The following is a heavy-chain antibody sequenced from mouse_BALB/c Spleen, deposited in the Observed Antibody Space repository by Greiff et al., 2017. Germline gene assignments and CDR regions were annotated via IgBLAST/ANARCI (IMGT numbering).Heavy chain of an antibody. D-gene: IGHD2-4*01. V-gene: IGHV1-18*01. Sequence: VQLKQSGPELVKPGASVKIPCKASGYTFTDYNMDWVKQSHGKSLEWIGDINPNNGGTIYNQKFKGKATLTVDKSSSTAYMELRSLTSEDTAVYYCARYDYGAYWGEGTLVTVSA. CDR2: INPNNGGT. J-gene: IGHJ3*01. CDR1: GYTFTDYN. CDR3: ARYDYGAY.